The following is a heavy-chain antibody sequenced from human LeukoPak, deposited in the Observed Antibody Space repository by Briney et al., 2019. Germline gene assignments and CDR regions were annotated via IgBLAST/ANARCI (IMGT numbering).Heavy chain of an antibody. V-gene: IGHV1-46*01. Sequence: GASVKVSCKASGYTFTSYYMHWVRQAPGQGLEWMGIINPSGGSTSYAQKFQGRVTMTTDTSTSTAYMELRSLRSDDTAVYYCARDVAKWELTGYWGQGTLVTVSS. CDR2: INPSGGST. CDR1: GYTFTSYY. CDR3: ARDVAKWELTGY. D-gene: IGHD1-26*01. J-gene: IGHJ4*02.